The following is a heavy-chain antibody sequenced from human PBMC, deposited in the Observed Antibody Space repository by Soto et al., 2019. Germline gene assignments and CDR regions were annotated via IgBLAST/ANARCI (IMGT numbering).Heavy chain of an antibody. J-gene: IGHJ6*02. CDR3: ARDCFCQRQYYYYGMDF. CDR2: IWYDGSNK. V-gene: IGHV3-33*08. Sequence: GGSLRLSCAASGFTFSSPGMHWVRQAPGKGLEWVAVIWYDGSNKYYADSVKGRFTISRDNSKNTLYLQMNSLRAEDTAVYYCARDCFCQRQYYYYGMDFWCQGTSVTVSS. D-gene: IGHD3-3*01. CDR1: GFTFSSPG.